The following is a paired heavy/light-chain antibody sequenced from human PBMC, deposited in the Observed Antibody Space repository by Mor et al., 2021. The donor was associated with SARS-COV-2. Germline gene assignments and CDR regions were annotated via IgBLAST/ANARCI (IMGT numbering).Heavy chain of an antibody. J-gene: IGHJ3*02. Sequence: QVRLVESGGGVVQPGRSLRLSCAASGFIFSSHGMHWVRQAPGKGLEWVAVIWYDGSNKYYADFVKGRFTISRDNSKNTLHLQMNSLRADDTAVYYCAREAYGGEGAFDIWGQGTMVTVSS. CDR1: GFIFSSHG. CDR3: AREAYGGEGAFDI. CDR2: IWYDGSNK. V-gene: IGHV3-33*01. D-gene: IGHD4-17*01.
Light chain of an antibody. J-gene: IGKJ3*01. Sequence: EIVLTQSPGTLSLSPGERATLSCRASQSVSSSYLAWYQQKPGQAPRLLIYGASSRATGIPDRFSGSGSGTDFTLTISRLEPEDFAVYYCQKYGSSFTFGPGTKVEIK. CDR1: QSVSSSY. CDR2: GAS. CDR3: QKYGSSFT. V-gene: IGKV3-20*01.